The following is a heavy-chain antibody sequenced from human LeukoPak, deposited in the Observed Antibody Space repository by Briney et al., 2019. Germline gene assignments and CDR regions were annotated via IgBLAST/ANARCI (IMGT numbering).Heavy chain of an antibody. Sequence: SGPTLVKPTQTLTLTCTFSGFSLSTSGVGVGWIRQPPGKALEWLALIYWNDDKRYSPSLKSRLTITKYTSKNQVVLTMTNMDPVDTATYYCAHGKEMATIRVDAFDIWGQGTMVTVSS. V-gene: IGHV2-5*01. CDR3: AHGKEMATIRVDAFDI. J-gene: IGHJ3*02. D-gene: IGHD5-24*01. CDR1: GFSLSTSGVG. CDR2: IYWNDDK.